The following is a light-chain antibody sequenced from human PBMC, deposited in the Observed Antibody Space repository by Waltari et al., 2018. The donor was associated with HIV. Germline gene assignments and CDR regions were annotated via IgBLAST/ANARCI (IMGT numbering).Light chain of an antibody. Sequence: IVLTQSPGTMSVSQGERATLSCRTSHSVSSNLAWYHQKSGQAPRLLIHGASTRAPGIAARFTGSGSGKEFTLTITTLQSTDSGIYYCQQYYNWPRTFGQGTKVEAK. V-gene: IGKV3-15*01. CDR2: GAS. J-gene: IGKJ1*01. CDR1: HSVSSN. CDR3: QQYYNWPRT.